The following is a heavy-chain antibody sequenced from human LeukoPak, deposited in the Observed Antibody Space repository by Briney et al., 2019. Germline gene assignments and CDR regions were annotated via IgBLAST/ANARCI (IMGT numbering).Heavy chain of an antibody. Sequence: PGGSLRLSCAASGFTFSSYGMSWVRQAPGKGLEWVSAISGNGGSTYYADSVKGRFTISRDNSKNTLYLQMNSLRAEDTAVYYCAKIYGSGSYIPYYYYYMDVWGKGTTVTISS. CDR2: ISGNGGST. D-gene: IGHD3-10*01. V-gene: IGHV3-23*01. J-gene: IGHJ6*03. CDR1: GFTFSSYG. CDR3: AKIYGSGSYIPYYYYYMDV.